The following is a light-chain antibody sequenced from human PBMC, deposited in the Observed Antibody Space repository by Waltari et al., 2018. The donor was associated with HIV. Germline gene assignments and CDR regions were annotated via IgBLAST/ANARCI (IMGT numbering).Light chain of an antibody. Sequence: EIVMTQSPATLSVSPGERATLSCRASQSVSSNLAWYQQKPGQAPRLLIYGASTRATGIPARSSGRGSGTDFLLPTTTLHSKDFAVYYCQQYNNWPPGTFGQGTKVEIK. CDR2: GAS. V-gene: IGKV3-15*01. CDR1: QSVSSN. J-gene: IGKJ1*01. CDR3: QQYNNWPPGT.